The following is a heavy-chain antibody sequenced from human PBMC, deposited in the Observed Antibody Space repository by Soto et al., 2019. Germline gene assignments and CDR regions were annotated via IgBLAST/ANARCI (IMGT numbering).Heavy chain of an antibody. CDR3: AVQGDGDFAY. CDR2: VYHSGTT. CDR1: GASIGTNNW. Sequence: PSETLSLTCAVSGASIGTNNWWSWVRQPPGKGLEWIGEVYHSGTTNCNPSLKSRVTISIDNSKNQFSLRLTSMTAADTAVYYCAVQGDGDFAYWRQGTRVTV. J-gene: IGHJ4*02. V-gene: IGHV4-4*02.